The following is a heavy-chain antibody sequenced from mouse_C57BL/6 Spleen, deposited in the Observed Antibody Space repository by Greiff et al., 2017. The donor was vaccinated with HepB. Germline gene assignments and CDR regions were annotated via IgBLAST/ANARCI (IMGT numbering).Heavy chain of an antibody. CDR3: ARYSRRDWYFDV. J-gene: IGHJ1*03. CDR1: GYAFSSYW. Sequence: QVQLKQSGAELVKPGASVKISCKASGYAFSSYWMTWVKQRPGKGLEWIGQIYPGDGDTNYNGKFKGKATLTTDKSSSTAYMQLSSLTSEDSAVYCCARYSRRDWYFDVWGTGTTVTVSS. D-gene: IGHD2-5*01. CDR2: IYPGDGDT. V-gene: IGHV1-80*01.